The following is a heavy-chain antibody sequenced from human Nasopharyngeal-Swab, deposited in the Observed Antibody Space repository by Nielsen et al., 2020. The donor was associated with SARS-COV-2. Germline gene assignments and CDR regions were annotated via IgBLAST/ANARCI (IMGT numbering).Heavy chain of an antibody. D-gene: IGHD2/OR15-2a*01. V-gene: IGHV4-39*01. J-gene: IGHJ4*02. CDR2: VFYSGNT. CDR3: ARLGSDIVIIPPTDDY. CDR1: GGSINSSSYS. Sequence: SETLSLTCTVSGGSINSSSYSWGWIRQPPGKGLGWIGSVFYSGNTYYTPSLKSRATISVDTSKNQFSLKLSSVTATDTAAYYCARLGSDIVIIPPTDDYWGQGTLVTVSS.